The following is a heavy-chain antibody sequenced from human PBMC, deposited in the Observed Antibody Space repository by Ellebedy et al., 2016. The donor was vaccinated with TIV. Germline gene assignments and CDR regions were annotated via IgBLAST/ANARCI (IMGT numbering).Heavy chain of an antibody. CDR3: AKDLGKGVTLDAFDI. V-gene: IGHV3-30*18. Sequence: GGSLRLXXAGSGFTFGGFGIHWVRQAPGTGLEWVAVISFDGNEKYYSDSVKGRFTISRDNSEKTVYLQMNSLRAEDTAVYYCAKDLGKGVTLDAFDIWGQGTTVIVSS. CDR1: GFTFGGFG. J-gene: IGHJ3*02. D-gene: IGHD3-3*01. CDR2: ISFDGNEK.